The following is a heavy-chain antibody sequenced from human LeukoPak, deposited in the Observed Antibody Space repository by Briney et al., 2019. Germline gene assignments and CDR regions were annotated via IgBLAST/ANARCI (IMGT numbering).Heavy chain of an antibody. CDR3: ARGVGWYGF. CDR2: IYFSGTT. V-gene: IGHV4-59*01. Sequence: RPSETLSLTCTFSGGSISSYYWSWLRQPPGEGLEWFGYIYFSGTTNYNPSLKSRVTISVDTSKNQFSLKLNSVTAADTAVYYCARGVGWYGFWGQGTLVTVSS. D-gene: IGHD6-19*01. J-gene: IGHJ4*02. CDR1: GGSISSYY.